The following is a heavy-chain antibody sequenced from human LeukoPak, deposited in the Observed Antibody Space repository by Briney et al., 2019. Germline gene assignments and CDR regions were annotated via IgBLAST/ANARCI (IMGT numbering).Heavy chain of an antibody. D-gene: IGHD3-3*01. CDR2: IYHSGST. CDR1: GYSINSGYY. Sequence: SETLSLTCAVSGYSINSGYYWGWIRQPPGKGLEWIGSIYHSGSTYYNPSLKSRVTISVDTSKNQFSLKLSSVTAADTAVYYCARHGFGWAYWGQGTLVTVSS. V-gene: IGHV4-38-2*01. CDR3: ARHGFGWAY. J-gene: IGHJ4*02.